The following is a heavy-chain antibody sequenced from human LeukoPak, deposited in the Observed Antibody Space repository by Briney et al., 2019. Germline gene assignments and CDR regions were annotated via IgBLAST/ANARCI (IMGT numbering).Heavy chain of an antibody. D-gene: IGHD3-10*01. CDR1: GGSISSYY. V-gene: IGHV3-66*01. J-gene: IGHJ4*02. CDR2: IYSGGST. CDR3: ARDRAGLFDY. Sequence: ETLSLTCTVSGGSISSYYWSWVRQAPGKGLEWVSVIYSGGSTYYADSVKGRFTISRDNSKNTLYLQMNRLRAEDTAVYYCARDRAGLFDYWGQGTLVTVSS.